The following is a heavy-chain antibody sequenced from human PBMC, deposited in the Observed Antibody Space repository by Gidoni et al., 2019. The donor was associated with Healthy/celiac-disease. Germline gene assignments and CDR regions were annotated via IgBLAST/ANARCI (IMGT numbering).Heavy chain of an antibody. CDR3: ARDEGLY. J-gene: IGHJ4*02. V-gene: IGHV3-30-3*01. Sequence: QVQLVESGGGVVPPGRSLRLSCAASGFTFSSYAMHWVRQAPGKGLEWVAVISYDGSNKYYADSVKGRFTISRDNSKNTLYLQMNSLRAEDTAVYYCARDEGLYWGQGTLVTVSS. D-gene: IGHD4-17*01. CDR1: GFTFSSYA. CDR2: ISYDGSNK.